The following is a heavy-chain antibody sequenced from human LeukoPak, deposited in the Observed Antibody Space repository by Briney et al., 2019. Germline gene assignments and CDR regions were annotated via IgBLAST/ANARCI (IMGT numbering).Heavy chain of an antibody. J-gene: IGHJ4*02. Sequence: SETLSLTCTVSGGSLSSYYWSWVRQPAGKGLEWIGGIYTSGSTNYNPSLTSRVTMSVDTSKNQFSLKLRSVTAADTAVYYCAGGGFGVVTIADYWGQGPLVTVSS. V-gene: IGHV4-4*07. CDR1: GGSLSSYY. CDR3: AGGGFGVVTIADY. D-gene: IGHD3-3*01. CDR2: IYTSGST.